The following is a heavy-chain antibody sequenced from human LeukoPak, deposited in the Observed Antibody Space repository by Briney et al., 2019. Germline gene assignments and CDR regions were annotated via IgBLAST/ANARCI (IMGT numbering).Heavy chain of an antibody. CDR2: ISYDGSNK. CDR1: GFTFSSYG. V-gene: IGHV3-30*18. Sequence: PGRSLRLSCAASGFTFSSYGMHWFRQAPGKGLEWVAVISYDGSNKYYADSVKGRFTISRDNSKNTLYLQMNSLRAEDTAVYYCANNLVGAKGTFDYWGQGTLVTVSS. J-gene: IGHJ4*02. CDR3: ANNLVGAKGTFDY. D-gene: IGHD1-26*01.